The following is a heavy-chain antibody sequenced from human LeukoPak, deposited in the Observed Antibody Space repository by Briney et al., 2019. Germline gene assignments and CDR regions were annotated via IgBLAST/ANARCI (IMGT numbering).Heavy chain of an antibody. CDR1: GYSISSGYY. CDR3: ARTEWEVADY. J-gene: IGHJ4*02. D-gene: IGHD1-26*01. CDR2: IYHSGAT. Sequence: SETLSLTCTVSGYSISSGYYWGWIRHPPGKGLEWIGSIYHSGATYYNPSLKSRVTISLDTSKNQSSLKLSSVTAADTAVYYCARTEWEVADYWGQGTLVTVSS. V-gene: IGHV4-38-2*02.